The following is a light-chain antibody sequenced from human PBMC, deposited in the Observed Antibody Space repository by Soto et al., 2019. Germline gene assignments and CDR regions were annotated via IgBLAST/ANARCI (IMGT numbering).Light chain of an antibody. Sequence: QSALTQPASVSGSPGQSITISCTGTNSDVGSHNFVSWYQQYPGKAPKLLIYEASKRPSGLSNRFSGSKSGNTASLTISGLQAEYEADSYCCSLANGATWVFGGGTKVTVL. J-gene: IGLJ3*02. CDR1: NSDVGSHNF. CDR2: EAS. CDR3: CSLANGATWV. V-gene: IGLV2-23*01.